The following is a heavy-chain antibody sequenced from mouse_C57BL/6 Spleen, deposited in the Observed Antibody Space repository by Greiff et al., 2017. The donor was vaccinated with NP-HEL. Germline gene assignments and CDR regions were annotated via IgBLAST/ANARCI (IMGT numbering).Heavy chain of an antibody. D-gene: IGHD2-4*01. J-gene: IGHJ2*01. CDR2: IYPGSGNT. CDR3: ARGGDYALDY. V-gene: IGHV1-76*01. CDR1: GYTFTDYY. Sequence: QVQLKQSGAELVRPGASVKLSCKASGYTFTDYYINWVKQRPGQGLEWIARIYPGSGNTYYNEKFKGKATLTAEKSSSTAYMQLSSLTSEDSAVYFCARGGDYALDYWGQGTTLTVSS.